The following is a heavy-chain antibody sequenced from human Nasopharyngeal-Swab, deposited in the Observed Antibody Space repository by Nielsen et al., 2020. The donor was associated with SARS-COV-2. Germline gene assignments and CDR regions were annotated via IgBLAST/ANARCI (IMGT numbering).Heavy chain of an antibody. CDR1: GGSINTNTYY. D-gene: IGHD2-2*01. CDR2: LSYSGRT. J-gene: IGHJ4*02. V-gene: IGHV4-39*01. CDR3: ARHGFCSTAGCYFRLDKDPFDY. Sequence: SETLSLTCTVAGGSINTNTYYWAWVRQPPGKGLEWIGSLSYSGRTYYNPSLKSRVTTSVDTTKNQFSLRLTSVTAADTAVYYCARHGFCSTAGCYFRLDKDPFDYWGQGTLVTVSS.